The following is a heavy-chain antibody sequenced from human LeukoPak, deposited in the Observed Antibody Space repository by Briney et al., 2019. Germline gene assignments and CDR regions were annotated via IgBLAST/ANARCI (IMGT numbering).Heavy chain of an antibody. V-gene: IGHV3-30*18. CDR3: AKDAAKELDS. J-gene: IGHJ4*02. Sequence: GGSLRLSCAASGFSFSNYGMHWVRQAPGKGLEWVAVISYDGSDKYYADSVKGRFTVSRDNSKDMLYLQMNSLRTEDTAIYFCAKDAAKELDSWGQGTLVTVSS. CDR1: GFSFSNYG. CDR2: ISYDGSDK.